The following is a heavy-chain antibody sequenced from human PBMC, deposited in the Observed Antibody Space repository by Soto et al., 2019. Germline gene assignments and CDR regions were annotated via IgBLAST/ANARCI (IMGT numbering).Heavy chain of an antibody. V-gene: IGHV2-5*02. J-gene: IGHJ4*02. CDR2: IYWDDDK. CDR3: AHSAPYSGYESFDY. Sequence: GLDLEWLALIYWDDDKRYSPSLKSRLTITKDTSKNQVVLTMTNMDPVDTATYYCAHSAPYSGYESFDYWGQGTLVTVSS. D-gene: IGHD5-12*01.